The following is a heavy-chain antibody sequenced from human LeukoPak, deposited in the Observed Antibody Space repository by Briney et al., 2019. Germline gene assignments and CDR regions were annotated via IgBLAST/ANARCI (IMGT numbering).Heavy chain of an antibody. V-gene: IGHV4-39*07. CDR1: GGSISSSSYY. Sequence: SETLSLTCTVSGGSISSSSYYWGWIRQPPGKGLEWIGSIYYSGSTYYNPSLKSRVTISVDTSKNQFSLKLSSVTAADTAVYYCAREGLYYDILTGYQQNWFDPWGQGTLVTVSS. D-gene: IGHD3-9*01. CDR3: AREGLYYDILTGYQQNWFDP. CDR2: IYYSGST. J-gene: IGHJ5*02.